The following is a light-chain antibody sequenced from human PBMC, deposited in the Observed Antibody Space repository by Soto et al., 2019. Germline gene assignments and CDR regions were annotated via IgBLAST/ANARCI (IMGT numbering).Light chain of an antibody. Sequence: EIVLTQSPGTLSLSPGERATLSCRASQSVSSSYVAWYQQKPGQAPRLLIYAASSRTTGIPDRFSGSGSGTDFTLTISRLEPEDFAVYYCQQYGSSPPNTFGQGTKLEIK. J-gene: IGKJ2*01. V-gene: IGKV3-20*01. CDR3: QQYGSSPPNT. CDR1: QSVSSSY. CDR2: AAS.